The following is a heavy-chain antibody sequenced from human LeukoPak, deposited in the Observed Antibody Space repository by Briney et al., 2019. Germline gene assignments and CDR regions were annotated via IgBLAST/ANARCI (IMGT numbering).Heavy chain of an antibody. Sequence: VGSLRLSCAPSGFTFSTYLMSWVRRAPGKGLEWVANIKQAGSEKYYVASVKGRFTTSRDNANNSLYLKMNRLRAEETAVYYCARYHGGGWDVWGQGTTVTVSS. CDR1: GFTFSTYL. J-gene: IGHJ6*02. CDR3: ARYHGGGWDV. V-gene: IGHV3-7*01. D-gene: IGHD4-23*01. CDR2: IKQAGSEK.